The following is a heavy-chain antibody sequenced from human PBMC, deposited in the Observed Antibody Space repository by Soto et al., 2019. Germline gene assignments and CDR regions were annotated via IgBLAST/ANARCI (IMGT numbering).Heavy chain of an antibody. CDR3: AKATLDRSGWYGGYYFDY. CDR2: ISWNSGSI. Sequence: GGSLRLSCAASGFTFDDYAMHWVRQAPGKGLEWVSGISWNSGSIGYADSVKGRFTISRDNAKNSLYLQMNSLRAEDTALYYCAKATLDRSGWYGGYYFDYWGQGTLVTVSS. D-gene: IGHD6-19*01. V-gene: IGHV3-9*01. CDR1: GFTFDDYA. J-gene: IGHJ4*02.